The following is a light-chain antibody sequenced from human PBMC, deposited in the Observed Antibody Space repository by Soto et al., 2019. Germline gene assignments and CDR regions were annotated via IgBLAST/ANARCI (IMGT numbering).Light chain of an antibody. V-gene: IGKV3-11*01. CDR3: QQRSTWPRT. CDR2: DAS. CDR1: QSVSSY. Sequence: EIVLTQSPATLSSSPGERATLSCRASQSVSSYLAWYQQKPGQAPRLLIYDASDRATGIPARFSGSGSGTAFTLTISSLEPEDFAVYYCQQRSTWPRTFGQGTKVEIK. J-gene: IGKJ1*01.